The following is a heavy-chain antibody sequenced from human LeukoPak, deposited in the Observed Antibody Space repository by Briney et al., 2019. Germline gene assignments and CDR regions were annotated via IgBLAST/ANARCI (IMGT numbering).Heavy chain of an antibody. CDR3: ARDYYDFWSGSGRNGNDYYYYYYMDV. Sequence: SVKVSCKASGYTFTSYAISWVRQAPGQGLEWMGGIIPIFGTANYAQKFQGRVTITADESTSTAYMELSSLRSEDTAVYYCARDYYDFWSGSGRNGNDYYYYYYMDVWGKGTTVTVSS. D-gene: IGHD3-3*01. V-gene: IGHV1-69*13. CDR1: GYTFTSYA. CDR2: IIPIFGTA. J-gene: IGHJ6*03.